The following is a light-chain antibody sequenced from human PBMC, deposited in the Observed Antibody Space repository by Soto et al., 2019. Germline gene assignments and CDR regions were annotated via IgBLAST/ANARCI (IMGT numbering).Light chain of an antibody. J-gene: IGLJ2*01. CDR1: SSDVGGYNY. CDR2: DVS. CDR3: SSYTSSSTLVV. V-gene: IGLV2-14*01. Sequence: QYALTQPASVSGSPGQSITISCTGTSSDVGGYNYVSWYQQHPGKAPKLMIYDVSNRPSGVSYRFSGSKSGNTASLTISGLQAEDEADYYRSSYTSSSTLVVFSGGTQLTVL.